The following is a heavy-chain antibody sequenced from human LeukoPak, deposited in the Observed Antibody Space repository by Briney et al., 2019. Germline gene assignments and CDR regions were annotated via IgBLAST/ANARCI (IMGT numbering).Heavy chain of an antibody. CDR1: GFTFSSYS. J-gene: IGHJ4*02. V-gene: IGHV3-21*04. Sequence: GGSLRLSCAASGFTFSSYSMNWVRQAPGKGLEWVSSIGSSSSYIYYADSVKGRFTISRDNAKNSLYLQMNSLRAEDTAVYYCARGLRYFDWLLSDTGYYFDYWGQGTLVTVSS. CDR3: ARGLRYFDWLLSDTGYYFDY. D-gene: IGHD3-9*01. CDR2: IGSSSSYI.